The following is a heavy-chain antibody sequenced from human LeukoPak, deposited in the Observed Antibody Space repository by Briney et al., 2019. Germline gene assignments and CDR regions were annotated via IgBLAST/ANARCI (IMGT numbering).Heavy chain of an antibody. CDR1: GFTFTTYW. V-gene: IGHV3-74*01. CDR2: INSDGSST. D-gene: IGHD3-10*01. CDR3: ARAKPKNMVRGLIMRRESRYYFDY. J-gene: IGHJ4*02. Sequence: PGGSLRLSCAASGFTFTTYWMHWVRQAPGKGLVWVSRINSDGSSTRYADFVKGRFTISRDNAKNTLYLQMSSLRAEDTAVYYCARAKPKNMVRGLIMRRESRYYFDYWGQGTLVTVSS.